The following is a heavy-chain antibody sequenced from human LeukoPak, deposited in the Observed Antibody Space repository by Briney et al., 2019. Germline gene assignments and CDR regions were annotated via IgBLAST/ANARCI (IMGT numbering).Heavy chain of an antibody. CDR3: ARGKRGSSWYNWFDP. CDR2: INHSGST. Sequence: SETLSLTCAVYGGSFSGYYWSWIRQPPGNGLEWIGEINHSGSTNQNPSLKSRVTISGDTSKNQFSLKLSSGTAADTAVYYCARGKRGSSWYNWFDPWGQGTLVTVSS. V-gene: IGHV4-34*01. J-gene: IGHJ5*02. CDR1: GGSFSGYY. D-gene: IGHD6-13*01.